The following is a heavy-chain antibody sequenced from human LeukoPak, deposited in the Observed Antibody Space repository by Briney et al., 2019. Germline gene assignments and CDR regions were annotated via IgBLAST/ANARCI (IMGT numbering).Heavy chain of an antibody. D-gene: IGHD6-19*01. CDR3: VRDVGSSGWYPHFDY. CDR1: GCTFSSFW. J-gene: IGHJ4*02. CDR2: INSDGSST. V-gene: IGHV3-74*01. Sequence: QPGGSLRVSCAASGCTFSSFWMYWVRQAPGKGLVWVSRINSDGSSTRYADSVKGRFTISRDNAKNTLYLQMNSLRAEDTAVYYCVRDVGSSGWYPHFDYWGQGTLVTVSS.